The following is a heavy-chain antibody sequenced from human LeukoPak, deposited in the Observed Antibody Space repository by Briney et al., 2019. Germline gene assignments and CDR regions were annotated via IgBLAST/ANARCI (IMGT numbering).Heavy chain of an antibody. V-gene: IGHV3-66*01. CDR2: IYSGGST. Sequence: GGSLRLSCAASGFTVNSNYMSWVRQAPGKGLEWVSVIYSGGSTYYADSVKGRFTISRDNSKNTLYLQMNSLRAEDTAVYYCARGGWFGELSWFDPWGQGTLVTVSS. J-gene: IGHJ5*02. D-gene: IGHD3-10*01. CDR1: GFTVNSNY. CDR3: ARGGWFGELSWFDP.